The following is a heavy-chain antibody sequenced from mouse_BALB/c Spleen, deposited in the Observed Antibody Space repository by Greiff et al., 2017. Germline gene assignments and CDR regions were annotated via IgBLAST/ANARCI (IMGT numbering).Heavy chain of an antibody. CDR2: ISSGGST. CDR1: GFTFSSYA. V-gene: IGHV5-6-5*01. Sequence: EVQGVESGGGLVKPGGSLKLSCAASGFTFSSYAMSWVRQTPEKRLEWVASISSGGSTYYPDSVKGRFTISRDNARNILYLQMSSLRSEDTAMYYCARGENYYGSRDYWGQGTTLTVSS. J-gene: IGHJ2*01. CDR3: ARGENYYGSRDY. D-gene: IGHD1-1*01.